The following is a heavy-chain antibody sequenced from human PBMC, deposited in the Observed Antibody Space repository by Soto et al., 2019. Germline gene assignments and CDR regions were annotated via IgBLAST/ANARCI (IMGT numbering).Heavy chain of an antibody. CDR1: GDSISSYY. CDR3: ARRGKDRDYYYYYYMDV. Sequence: PSETLYLTCAVSGDSISSYYWSWIRQPPGKGLEWIGYIYYSGSTNYNPSLKSRVTISVDTSKNQFSLKLSSVTAADTAVYYCARRGKDRDYYYYYYMDVRGKGTTVTVSS. D-gene: IGHD2-15*01. V-gene: IGHV4-59*08. CDR2: IYYSGST. J-gene: IGHJ6*03.